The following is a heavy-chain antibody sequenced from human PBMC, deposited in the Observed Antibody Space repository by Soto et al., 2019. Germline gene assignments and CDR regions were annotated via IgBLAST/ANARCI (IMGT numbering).Heavy chain of an antibody. J-gene: IGHJ5*02. CDR3: ASLSVLHATDISWFDR. D-gene: IGHD3-9*01. CDR1: GGSVSGDDYY. V-gene: IGHV4-30-4*01. CDR2: IYYIGTT. Sequence: SETLSLTCTVSGGSVSGDDYYWSWIRQPPGKGLEWLGYIYYIGTTYYNPSLKSRLTISVDTSKNQFSLKLTSVTAADTAVYYCASLSVLHATDISWFDRCGQGTLVTVSS.